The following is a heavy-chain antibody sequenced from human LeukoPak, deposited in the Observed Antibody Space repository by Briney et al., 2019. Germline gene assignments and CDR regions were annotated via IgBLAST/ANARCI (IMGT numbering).Heavy chain of an antibody. D-gene: IGHD1-26*01. CDR3: ARRRRSGSYGDSVVDY. CDR1: GGSISSNY. Sequence: SETLSLTCTVSGGSISSNYWSWIRQPPGKGLEWIGYIYDSGTTNYNPSLKSRATISVDTSKNQFSLKLSSVTAADTAVYYCARRRRSGSYGDSVVDYWGQGTLVTVSS. CDR2: IYDSGTT. V-gene: IGHV4-59*08. J-gene: IGHJ4*02.